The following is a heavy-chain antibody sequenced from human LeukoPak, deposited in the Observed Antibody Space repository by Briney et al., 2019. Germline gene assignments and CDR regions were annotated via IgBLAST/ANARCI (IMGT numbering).Heavy chain of an antibody. CDR2: IRTTAEGANYA. CDR1: GFTFTDYA. J-gene: IGHJ4*02. V-gene: IGHV3-48*02. D-gene: IGHD3-9*01. Sequence: GGSLRLSCATSGFTFTDYAMTWVRQAPGKGLEWVSNIRTTAEGANYAYYADSVKDRVTISRDDAKNTLYLHMNSLRDDDTAVYYCATDKRYAFDYWGQGILVTVSS. CDR3: ATDKRYAFDY.